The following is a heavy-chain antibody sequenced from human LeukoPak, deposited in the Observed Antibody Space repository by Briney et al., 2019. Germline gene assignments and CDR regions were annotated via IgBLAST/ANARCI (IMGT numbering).Heavy chain of an antibody. Sequence: GGSLRLSCAASGFTFSDFYMSWIRQVPGKGLEWISYISSSGNTIYYADSVKGRFTISRDNAKNSLYLHMNSLRAEDTAVYYCVRDAGVGATWSGAFDIWGQGTMVTVSS. CDR2: ISSSGNTI. CDR1: GFTFSDFY. CDR3: VRDAGVGATWSGAFDI. J-gene: IGHJ3*02. V-gene: IGHV3-11*01. D-gene: IGHD1-26*01.